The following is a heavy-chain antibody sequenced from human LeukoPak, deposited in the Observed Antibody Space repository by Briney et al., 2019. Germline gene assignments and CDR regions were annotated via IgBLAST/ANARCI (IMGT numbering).Heavy chain of an antibody. CDR2: IYYSGST. CDR3: ARHKMSVAGRFFDY. CDR1: GGSISSYY. D-gene: IGHD6-19*01. Sequence: SETLSLTCTVSGGSISSYYWSWIRQPRGKGLEWIGYIYYSGSTNYNPSLKSRVTISVDTSKNQFSLKLSSVTAADTAVYYCARHKMSVAGRFFDYWGQGTLVTVSS. J-gene: IGHJ4*02. V-gene: IGHV4-59*08.